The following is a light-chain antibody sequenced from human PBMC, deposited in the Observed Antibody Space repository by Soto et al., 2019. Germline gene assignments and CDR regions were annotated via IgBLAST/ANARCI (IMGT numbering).Light chain of an antibody. CDR1: QSVSSN. CDR2: GAS. Sequence: EVVMTQSPATVSVSPGEGATLSCRASQSVSSNLAWYQQKPGQAPRLLIYGASTRATGTPARFSGSGSGTEFTLTISSLQSEDFAVYYCQQYNSWPPYTFGQGTKLEIK. J-gene: IGKJ2*01. CDR3: QQYNSWPPYT. V-gene: IGKV3-15*01.